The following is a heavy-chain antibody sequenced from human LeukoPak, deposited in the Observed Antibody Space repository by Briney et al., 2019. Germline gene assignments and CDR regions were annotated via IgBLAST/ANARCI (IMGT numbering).Heavy chain of an antibody. D-gene: IGHD2-2*01. Sequence: ASVKVSCKASGYTFTSYGISWVRQAPGQGLEWMGWISAYNGSTNCAQKLQGRVTMTTDTSTSTAYMELRSLRSDDTAVYYCARVVVPAAISYYYYYYYMDVWGKGTTVTVSS. CDR3: ARVVVPAAISYYYYYYYMDV. V-gene: IGHV1-18*01. CDR1: GYTFTSYG. J-gene: IGHJ6*03. CDR2: ISAYNGST.